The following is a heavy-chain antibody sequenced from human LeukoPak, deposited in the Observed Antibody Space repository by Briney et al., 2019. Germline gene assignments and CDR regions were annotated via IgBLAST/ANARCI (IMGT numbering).Heavy chain of an antibody. Sequence: PGGSLRLSCAASGFTFSDYYMSWIRQAPGKGLEWVSYISSSGSTIYYADSVKGRFTISRDNAKNSLYLQMNSLRAEDTAVYYCARDEAYDDVWGSYRNEPLYFDYWGQGTLVTVSS. CDR1: GFTFSDYY. CDR3: ARDEAYDDVWGSYRNEPLYFDY. D-gene: IGHD3-16*02. CDR2: ISSSGSTI. J-gene: IGHJ4*02. V-gene: IGHV3-11*04.